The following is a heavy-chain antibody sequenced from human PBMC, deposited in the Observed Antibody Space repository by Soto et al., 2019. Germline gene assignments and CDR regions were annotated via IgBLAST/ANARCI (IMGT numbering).Heavy chain of an antibody. CDR1: GYTFTSYG. CDR2: IIPILGIA. J-gene: IGHJ6*04. Sequence: SVKVSCKASGYTFTSYGISWVRQAPGQGLEWMGRIIPILGIANYAQKFQGRVTITADKSTSTAYMELSSLRVEDTAVYYCARIAAAGRGMDVWGKGTTVTVSS. CDR3: ARIAAAGRGMDV. V-gene: IGHV1-69*04. D-gene: IGHD6-13*01.